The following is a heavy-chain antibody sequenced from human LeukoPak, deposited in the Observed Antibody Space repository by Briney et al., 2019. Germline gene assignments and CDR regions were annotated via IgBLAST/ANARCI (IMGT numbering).Heavy chain of an antibody. CDR1: GGSISSGSYY. V-gene: IGHV4-61*02. D-gene: IGHD5-18*01. J-gene: IGHJ4*02. CDR3: ASSGYSYGYYFDY. CDR2: IYTSGST. Sequence: SQTLSLTCTVSGGSISSGSYYWSWIRQPAGKGLEWIGRIYTSGSTNYNPSLKSRVTISVDTSKNQFSLKLSSVTAADTAVYYCASSGYSYGYYFDYWGQGTLVTASS.